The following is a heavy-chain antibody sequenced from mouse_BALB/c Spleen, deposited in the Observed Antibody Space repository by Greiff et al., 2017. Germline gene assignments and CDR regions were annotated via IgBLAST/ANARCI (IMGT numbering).Heavy chain of an antibody. CDR1: GFSLTSYG. CDR2: IWAGGST. J-gene: IGHJ3*01. Sequence: QVQLKESGPGLVAPSQSLSITCTVSGFSLTSYGVHWVRQPPGKGLEWLGVIWAGGSTNYNSALMSRLSISKDNSKSQVFLKMNSLQTDDTAMYYCARVGGYDGFAYWGQGTLVTVSA. D-gene: IGHD2-14*01. V-gene: IGHV2-9*02. CDR3: ARVGGYDGFAY.